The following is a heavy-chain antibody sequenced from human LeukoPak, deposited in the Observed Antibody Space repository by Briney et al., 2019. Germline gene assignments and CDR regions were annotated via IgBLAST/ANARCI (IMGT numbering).Heavy chain of an antibody. V-gene: IGHV3-7*04. CDR3: TRVGYIDEGIDY. D-gene: IGHD5-24*01. J-gene: IGHJ4*02. CDR1: GFTFNIYW. CDR2: IKQDGSKK. Sequence: PGGSLRLSCVASGFTFNIYWMTWVRQAPGKGLEWVANIKQDGSKKSYVDSVKGRFTISRDNAKNSLYLQMNSLRAEDTAIYYCTRVGYIDEGIDYWGQGTLVTVSS.